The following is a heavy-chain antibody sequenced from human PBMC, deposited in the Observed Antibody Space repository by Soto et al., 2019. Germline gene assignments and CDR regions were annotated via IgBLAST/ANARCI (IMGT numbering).Heavy chain of an antibody. J-gene: IGHJ3*02. CDR3: ARDEMSKTYYDFWSGYYRAPNDAFDI. D-gene: IGHD3-3*01. V-gene: IGHV1-18*04. CDR2: ISAYNGNT. CDR1: VYTFTSYG. Sequence: VXSVKVSCKASVYTFTSYGISWVRQAPGQGLEWMGWISAYNGNTNYAQKLQGRVTMTTDTSTSTAYMELRSLRSDDTAVYYCARDEMSKTYYDFWSGYYRAPNDAFDIWGQGTMVT.